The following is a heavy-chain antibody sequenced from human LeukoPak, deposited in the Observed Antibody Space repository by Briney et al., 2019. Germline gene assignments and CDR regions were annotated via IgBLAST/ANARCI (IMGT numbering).Heavy chain of an antibody. CDR3: VMGHYTSS. J-gene: IGHJ4*02. CDR1: GFTFSSYA. CDR2: INHDGGEK. D-gene: IGHD3-22*01. V-gene: IGHV3-7*01. Sequence: PGGSLRLSCAASGFTFSSYAMNWVRQAPGKGLEWVANINHDGGEKNYVESVKGRFTISRDNAKNSLYLEMNTLRPEDTALYYCVMGHYTSSWGQGTLVTVSS.